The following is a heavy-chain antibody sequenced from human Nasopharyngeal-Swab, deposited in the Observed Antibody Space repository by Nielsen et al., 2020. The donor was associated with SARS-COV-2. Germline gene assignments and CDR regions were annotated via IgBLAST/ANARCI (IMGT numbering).Heavy chain of an antibody. CDR2: ISNDGSNK. CDR1: GFTFSTYA. J-gene: IGHJ6*02. Sequence: GGSLRLPCAASGFTFSTYAMHWVRQAPGKGLEWVTLISNDGSNKYYGDSVKGRFTISRDNSRNTLFLQMNSLRPEDTAVYYCAKAQGIRYGLDVWGHGTTVTVSS. V-gene: IGHV3-30*18. CDR3: AKAQGIRYGLDV.